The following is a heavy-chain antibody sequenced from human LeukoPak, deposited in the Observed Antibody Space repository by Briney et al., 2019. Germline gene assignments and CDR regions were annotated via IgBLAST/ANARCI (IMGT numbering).Heavy chain of an antibody. D-gene: IGHD3-3*01. CDR2: ISSSSSYI. CDR3: ARVDYDFWSGYYTGITYFDY. V-gene: IGHV3-21*01. CDR1: GFTFSSYS. Sequence: PGGSLRLSCAASGFTFSSYSMNWVRQAPGKGLEWVSSISSSSSYIYYADSVKGRFTISRDNAKNSLYLQMNSLRAEDTAVYYCARVDYDFWSGYYTGITYFDYWGQGTLVTVSS. J-gene: IGHJ4*02.